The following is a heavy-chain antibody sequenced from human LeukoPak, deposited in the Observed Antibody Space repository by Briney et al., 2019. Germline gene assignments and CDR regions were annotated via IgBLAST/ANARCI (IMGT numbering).Heavy chain of an antibody. CDR2: IIPIFGTA. CDR1: GGTFSSYA. Sequence: ASVKVSCKASGGTFSSYAISWVRQAPGQGLEWMGGIIPIFGTANYAQKFQGRVTITADESTSTAYMELSSLRSEDTAVYYCARGMTTELPFDPWGQGTLVTVSS. D-gene: IGHD4-11*01. CDR3: ARGMTTELPFDP. V-gene: IGHV1-69*13. J-gene: IGHJ5*02.